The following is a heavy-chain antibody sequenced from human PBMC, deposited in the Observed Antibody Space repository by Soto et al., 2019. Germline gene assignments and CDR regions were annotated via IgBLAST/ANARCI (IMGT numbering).Heavy chain of an antibody. CDR2: IYYGGST. D-gene: IGHD2-15*01. V-gene: IGHV4-31*03. CDR3: ARDTCSGSRCYSGTWFDP. CDR1: GGSIGSGDYS. Sequence: SETLSLTCTVSGGSIGSGDYSWSWIRQHPGKGLEWIGYIYYGGSTNYNPSLKSRVSISVDTSKNQFSLKLSSVTAADTAVYYCARDTCSGSRCYSGTWFDPWGQGTLVTVSS. J-gene: IGHJ5*02.